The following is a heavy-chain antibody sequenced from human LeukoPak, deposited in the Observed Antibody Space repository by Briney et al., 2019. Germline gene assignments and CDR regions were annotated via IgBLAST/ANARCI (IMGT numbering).Heavy chain of an antibody. Sequence: GGSLRLSCAASGFTFSDYYMSWIRQAPGKGLEWVSYISSSGSTIYYADSVKGRFTISRDNSKSTVYLQMNSLRAEDTAVYYCSKDLTSDFGGDFDPWGQGTLVTVSS. CDR2: ISSSGSTI. CDR3: SKDLTSDFGGDFDP. V-gene: IGHV3-11*04. CDR1: GFTFSDYY. D-gene: IGHD3-10*01. J-gene: IGHJ5*02.